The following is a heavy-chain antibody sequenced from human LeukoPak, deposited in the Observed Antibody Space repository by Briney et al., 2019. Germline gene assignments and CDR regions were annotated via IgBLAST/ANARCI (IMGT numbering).Heavy chain of an antibody. CDR3: ARVQGHPPNGLDV. J-gene: IGHJ3*01. V-gene: IGHV3-74*01. CDR2: INSDASST. D-gene: IGHD2-8*01. CDR1: GFTLSSYW. Sequence: GGSLRLSCAASGFTLSSYWMHWVRHAPGKGLVWVSRINSDASSTSYADSVKGRFTISRDNAKNTLYLQMNSLRAEDTAVYYCARVQGHPPNGLDVWGQGTMVTVSS.